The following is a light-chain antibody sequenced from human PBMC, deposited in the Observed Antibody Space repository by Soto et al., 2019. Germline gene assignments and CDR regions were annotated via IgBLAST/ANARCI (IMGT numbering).Light chain of an antibody. CDR1: SSDVGGYNY. CDR2: DVS. J-gene: IGLJ2*01. CDR3: SSYTSSSTLV. V-gene: IGLV2-14*01. Sequence: QSALTQPASVSGSPGQSITISCTGTSSDVGGYNYVSWYQQHPGKAPKLMIYDVSNRPSGVSNRFSGSKSGNTASLTISGRQAADGADYYCSSYTSSSTLVFGGGTKLTVL.